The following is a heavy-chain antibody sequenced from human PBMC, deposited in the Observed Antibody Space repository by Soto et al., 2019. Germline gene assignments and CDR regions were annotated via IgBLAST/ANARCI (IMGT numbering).Heavy chain of an antibody. Sequence: QVQLVQSGAEVKKPGSSVKVSGKASRGTFSSYASSWVRQAPGQGLEWMGGVIPIFGTANYAQKFHGRVTMNADQSTRTADMELRGLRSEDTAVYYCARDPPRIGVVPAATPVMGHGMDVWGQGTTVTVSS. J-gene: IGHJ6*02. CDR3: ARDPPRIGVVPAATPVMGHGMDV. V-gene: IGHV1-69*01. D-gene: IGHD2-2*01. CDR2: VIPIFGTA. CDR1: RGTFSSYA.